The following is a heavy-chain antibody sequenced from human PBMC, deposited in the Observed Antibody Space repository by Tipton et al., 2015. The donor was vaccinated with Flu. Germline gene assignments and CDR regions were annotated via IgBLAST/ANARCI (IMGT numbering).Heavy chain of an antibody. Sequence: TLSLTCTVSGGSISSSSYYWGWIRQPPGKGLEWIGSIYYSGSTYYNPSLKSRVTISVDTSKNQFSLKLSSVTAADTAVYYCARLFYDSSGYRVAAGGMDVWGQGPTVTVSS. V-gene: IGHV4-39*01. CDR3: ARLFYDSSGYRVAAGGMDV. CDR2: IYYSGST. CDR1: GGSISSSSYY. D-gene: IGHD3-22*01. J-gene: IGHJ6*02.